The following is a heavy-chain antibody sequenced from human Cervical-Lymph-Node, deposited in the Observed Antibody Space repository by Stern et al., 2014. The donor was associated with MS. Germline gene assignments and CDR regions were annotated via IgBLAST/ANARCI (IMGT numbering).Heavy chain of an antibody. Sequence: QVQLVQSEAEVKKPGSSVKVSCKASGGTFSSYEITWVRQAPGQGLEWMGGIIPTFDTPTYAQKFQDRVTISADESTNTAYLELNGLKSDDTAIYFCARAYTYYSNSAGYWGQGTLVTVSS. CDR2: IIPTFDTP. V-gene: IGHV1-69*01. D-gene: IGHD3-10*01. CDR1: GGTFSSYE. J-gene: IGHJ4*02. CDR3: ARAYTYYSNSAGY.